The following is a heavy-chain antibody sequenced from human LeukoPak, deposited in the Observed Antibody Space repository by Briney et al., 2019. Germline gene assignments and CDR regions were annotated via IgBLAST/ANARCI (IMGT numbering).Heavy chain of an antibody. CDR3: ASDVVTAAFDY. Sequence: GGSLRLSCAASGFTVSSNYMSWVRQAPGKGLEWVSVIYSGGSTYYADSVKGRFTISRDNSKNTLYLQMNSLRAEDTAVYYCASDVVTAAFDYWGQGTLVTVSS. J-gene: IGHJ4*02. V-gene: IGHV3-66*01. D-gene: IGHD2-21*02. CDR1: GFTVSSNY. CDR2: IYSGGST.